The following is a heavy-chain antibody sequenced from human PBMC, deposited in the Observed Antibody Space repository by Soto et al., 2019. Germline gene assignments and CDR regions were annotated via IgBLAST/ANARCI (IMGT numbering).Heavy chain of an antibody. D-gene: IGHD1-26*01. J-gene: IGHJ4*02. CDR1: GGTFSSYA. Sequence: QVQLVQSGAEVKKPGSSVKVSCKASGGTFSSYAINWVRQAPGQGREWIGGFIPIFRSPFHAQKFQGTVTVTADESTNPVYMEFSALRSEDTVVYFCAIVGRDLELRYLDYWCQATLLSVPS. CDR2: FIPIFRSP. CDR3: AIVGRDLELRYLDY. V-gene: IGHV1-69*01.